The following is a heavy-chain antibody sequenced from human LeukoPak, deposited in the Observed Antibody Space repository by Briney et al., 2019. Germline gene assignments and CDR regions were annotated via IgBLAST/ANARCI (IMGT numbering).Heavy chain of an antibody. CDR1: GYTFTSYY. CDR2: INPSGGST. J-gene: IGHJ3*02. Sequence: ASVKVSCKASGYTFTSYYMHWVRQAPGQGLEWMGIINPSGGSTSYAQKFQGRVTMTRDTSTSTVYMELSSLRSEDTAVYYCAKEAGLRKAIAGDDAFDIWGQGTMVTVSS. D-gene: IGHD6-13*01. V-gene: IGHV1-46*01. CDR3: AKEAGLRKAIAGDDAFDI.